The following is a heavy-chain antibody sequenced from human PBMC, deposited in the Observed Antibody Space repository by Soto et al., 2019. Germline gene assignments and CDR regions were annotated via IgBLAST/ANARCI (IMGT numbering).Heavy chain of an antibody. CDR3: ARNYYDSSGYYPPDDAFDI. V-gene: IGHV1-3*01. CDR2: INAGNGNT. J-gene: IGHJ3*02. Sequence: ASVKVSCKASGYTFTSYAMHWVRQAPGQRLEWMGWINAGNGNTKYSQKFQGRVTITRDTSASTAYMELSSLRSEDTAVYYCARNYYDSSGYYPPDDAFDIWGQGTMVTVSS. CDR1: GYTFTSYA. D-gene: IGHD3-22*01.